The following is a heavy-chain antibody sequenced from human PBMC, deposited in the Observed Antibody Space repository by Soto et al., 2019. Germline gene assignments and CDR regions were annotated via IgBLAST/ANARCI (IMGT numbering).Heavy chain of an antibody. D-gene: IGHD3-3*01. V-gene: IGHV5-51*01. Sequence: GGTLKISRTGSGYNFAGYWIAWVRQMPGKGLELMGIIYPSDSDTRYRPSFQGQVTMSADKSISSAYLQLSSLRASDTAMYYCARGGVSTRTFDYWGQGTPVTVSS. J-gene: IGHJ4*02. CDR3: ARGGVSTRTFDY. CDR2: IYPSDSDT. CDR1: GYNFAGYW.